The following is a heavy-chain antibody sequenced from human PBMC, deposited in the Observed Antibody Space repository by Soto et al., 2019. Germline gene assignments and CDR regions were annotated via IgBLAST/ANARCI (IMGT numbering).Heavy chain of an antibody. CDR2: IYSSGYT. V-gene: IGHV4-61*05. J-gene: IGHJ4*02. D-gene: IGHD5-12*01. Sequence: SETLSLTCTVSGGSISSSSYYWGWIRQPPGKGLEWIGYIYSSGYTNYNPSLKNRGTISVDTPKKQFFLNLRSVTAADTALYYCARGGGYNFGIDYWGPGIRVTVSS. CDR3: ARGGGYNFGIDY. CDR1: GGSISSSSYY.